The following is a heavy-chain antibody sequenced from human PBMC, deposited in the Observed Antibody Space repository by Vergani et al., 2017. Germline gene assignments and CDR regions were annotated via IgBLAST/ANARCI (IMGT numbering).Heavy chain of an antibody. D-gene: IGHD3-10*01. CDR1: GFTFSSYA. CDR2: ISYDGSNK. Sequence: QVQLVESGGGVVQPGRSLRLSCAASGFTFSSYAMHWVRQAPGKGLEWVAVISYDGSNKYYADSVKGRFTISRDNSKNTLYLQMNSLRAEDTAVYYCASLPPYGSGSYRRNNWFDPWGQGTLVTVSS. CDR3: ASLPPYGSGSYRRNNWFDP. V-gene: IGHV3-30-3*01. J-gene: IGHJ5*02.